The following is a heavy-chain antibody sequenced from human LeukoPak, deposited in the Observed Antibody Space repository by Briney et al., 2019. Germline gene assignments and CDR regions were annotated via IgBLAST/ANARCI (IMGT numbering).Heavy chain of an antibody. V-gene: IGHV1-18*01. J-gene: IGHJ6*03. CDR3: ARVPGIAARPDYYYYMDV. CDR2: ISAHNGNT. Sequence: ASVKVSCKASGYTFTSYGISWVRQDPGQGLELMLWISAHNGNTNYAQKLQGRVTMTTDTSTSTAYMELRSLRSDDTAVYYCARVPGIAARPDYYYYMDVWGKGTTVTVSS. CDR1: GYTFTSYG. D-gene: IGHD6-6*01.